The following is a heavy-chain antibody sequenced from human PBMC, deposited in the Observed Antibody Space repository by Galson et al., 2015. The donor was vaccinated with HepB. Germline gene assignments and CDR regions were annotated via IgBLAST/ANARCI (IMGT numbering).Heavy chain of an antibody. CDR1: GFTFSSYS. D-gene: IGHD2-2*01. J-gene: IGHJ6*02. CDR2: ISSSSSYI. CDR3: ARGSVVPAAIRGYYYGMDV. Sequence: SLRLSCAASGFTFSSYSMNWVRQAPGKGLEWVSSISSSSSYIYYADSVKGRFTISRDNAKNSLYLQMNSLRAEDTAVYYCARGSVVPAAIRGYYYGMDVWGQGTTVTVSS. V-gene: IGHV3-21*01.